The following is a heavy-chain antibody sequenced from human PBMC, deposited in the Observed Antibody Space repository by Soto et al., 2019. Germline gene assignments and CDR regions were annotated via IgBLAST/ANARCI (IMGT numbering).Heavy chain of an antibody. D-gene: IGHD1-26*01. J-gene: IGHJ4*02. CDR2: ISYDGSNK. V-gene: IGHV3-30*18. CDR1: GFTFSSYG. CDR3: AKDRFHPWELAFDY. Sequence: GGSLRLSCAASGFTFSSYGMHWVRQAPGKGLEWVAVISYDGSNKYYADSVKGRFTISRDNSKNTLYLQMNSLRAEDTAVYYCAKDRFHPWELAFDYWGQGTLVTVSS.